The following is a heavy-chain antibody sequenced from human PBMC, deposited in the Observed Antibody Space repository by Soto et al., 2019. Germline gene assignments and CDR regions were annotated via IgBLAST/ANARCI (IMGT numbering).Heavy chain of an antibody. CDR1: GYSFTKYW. CDR3: ASSPRGYCSSTSCRELGNYYGMDV. D-gene: IGHD2-2*01. J-gene: IGHJ6*02. CDR2: IYPDESDT. V-gene: IGHV5-51*01. Sequence: GESLKISCKGSGYSFTKYWIGWVRQMPGKGLEWMAIIYPDESDTRYSPSFQGQVTISADKSISTAYLQWSSLKASDTAMYYCASSPRGYCSSTSCRELGNYYGMDVWGQGTTVTVSS.